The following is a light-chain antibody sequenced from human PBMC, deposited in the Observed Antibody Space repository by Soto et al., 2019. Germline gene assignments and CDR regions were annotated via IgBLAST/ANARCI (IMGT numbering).Light chain of an antibody. CDR2: HAS. V-gene: IGKV3D-15*02. J-gene: IGKJ5*01. CDR3: HQYGTSPTT. CDR1: QSVSSN. Sequence: EIVMTHSPATLSVSPCERAALSCRASQSVSSNLAWYQQKPGQAPRLLIYHASARATGIPARFSGSGSGTDFTLSISRLEPEDFVVYICHQYGTSPTTFGQGTRLEIK.